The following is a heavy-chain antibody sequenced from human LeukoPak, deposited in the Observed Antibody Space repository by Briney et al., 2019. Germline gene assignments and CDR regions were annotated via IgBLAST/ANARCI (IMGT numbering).Heavy chain of an antibody. Sequence: ASVKVSCKASGYTFTSYGISWVRQAPGQGLEWMGWISGYNGHTKYAQKFQGRATMTTDTSTSTAYMELRSLRSDDTAVYYCARVRRYSSGASFDYWGQGTLVTVSS. V-gene: IGHV1-18*01. J-gene: IGHJ4*02. CDR2: ISGYNGHT. CDR1: GYTFTSYG. D-gene: IGHD6-19*01. CDR3: ARVRRYSSGASFDY.